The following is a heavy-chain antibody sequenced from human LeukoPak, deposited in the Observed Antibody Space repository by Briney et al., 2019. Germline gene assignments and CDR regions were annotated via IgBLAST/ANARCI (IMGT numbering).Heavy chain of an antibody. J-gene: IGHJ4*02. Sequence: GASVKVSCKASGYTFTSYDINWVRQATGQGLEWMGWMHTYSGNTGYEQKLQGRVTMTMTTSISTAYMELSSLRSEDTAVSYFSRVHYYFWSGFWDYFDYWGQGTLVTVSS. CDR2: MHTYSGNT. D-gene: IGHD3-3*01. CDR3: SRVHYYFWSGFWDYFDY. V-gene: IGHV1-8*01. CDR1: GYTFTSYD.